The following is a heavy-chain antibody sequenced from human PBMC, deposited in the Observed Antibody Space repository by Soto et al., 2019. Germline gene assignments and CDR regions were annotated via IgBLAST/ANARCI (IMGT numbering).Heavy chain of an antibody. Sequence: PGGSLRLSCAASGFTFSVFWMDWVRQAPGKGLEWVAKIKEDASEKYYVDSVKGRFIISRDNARNSVYLQMNSLRAEDTAVYYCARVRPGNYRDYWGQGTLVTVS. J-gene: IGHJ4*02. CDR1: GFTFSVFW. D-gene: IGHD3-10*01. CDR2: IKEDASEK. V-gene: IGHV3-7*03. CDR3: ARVRPGNYRDY.